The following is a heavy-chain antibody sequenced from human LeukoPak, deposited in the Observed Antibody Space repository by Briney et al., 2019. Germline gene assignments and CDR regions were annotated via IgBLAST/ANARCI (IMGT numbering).Heavy chain of an antibody. D-gene: IGHD3-10*01. V-gene: IGHV4-34*01. CDR1: GGSFSGYY. J-gene: IGHJ5*02. Sequence: SETLSLTCAVYGGSFSGYYWSWLRQPPGKGLEWIGEINHSGSTNYNPSLKSRVTISVDTSKNQFSLKLSSVTAADTAVYYCARGLNFLVTMVRGPYNWFDPWGQGTLVTVSS. CDR2: INHSGST. CDR3: ARGLNFLVTMVRGPYNWFDP.